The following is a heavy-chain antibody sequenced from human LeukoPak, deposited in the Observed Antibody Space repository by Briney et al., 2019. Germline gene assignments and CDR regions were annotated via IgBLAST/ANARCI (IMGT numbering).Heavy chain of an antibody. D-gene: IGHD4-11*01. CDR3: ARDAQRGFDYSNSLRY. J-gene: IGHJ4*01. Sequence: GGSLRLSCAASGFIFSHHGMHWVRQAPGKGLEWVAVIWSDASNRFYATSVKGRFTISRDNFQKTVFLQMNSLRVGDTGIYYCARDAQRGFDYSNSLRYWGHGTLVTVSS. CDR1: GFIFSHHG. CDR2: IWSDASNR. V-gene: IGHV3-30*12.